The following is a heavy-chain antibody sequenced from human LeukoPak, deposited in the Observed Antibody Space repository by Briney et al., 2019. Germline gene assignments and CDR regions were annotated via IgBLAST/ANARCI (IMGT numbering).Heavy chain of an antibody. Sequence: PGGSLRLSCAASGFTFSSYAMSLVRQAPGKGLEWVSAISGSGGSTYYADSVKGRFTISRDNSKNTLYLQVNSLRAEDTAVYYCAKEKHDILTGYPFRWGQGTLVTVSS. CDR2: ISGSGGST. J-gene: IGHJ4*02. CDR3: AKEKHDILTGYPFR. D-gene: IGHD3-9*01. CDR1: GFTFSSYA. V-gene: IGHV3-23*01.